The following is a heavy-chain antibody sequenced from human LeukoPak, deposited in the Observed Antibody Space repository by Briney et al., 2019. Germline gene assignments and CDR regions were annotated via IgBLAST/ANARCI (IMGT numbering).Heavy chain of an antibody. CDR2: VNTDGRNT. Sequence: GGSLRLSCAASGFTVSSNYMSWVRQAPGKGLVWVSRVNTDGRNTNYADSVKGRFTISRDNAKNTLYLQMNSLRAEDTAVYYCARGAGWYCSAGSCYTGHFDYWGQGNLVTVSS. J-gene: IGHJ4*02. CDR3: ARGAGWYCSAGSCYTGHFDY. V-gene: IGHV3-74*01. CDR1: GFTVSSNY. D-gene: IGHD2-15*01.